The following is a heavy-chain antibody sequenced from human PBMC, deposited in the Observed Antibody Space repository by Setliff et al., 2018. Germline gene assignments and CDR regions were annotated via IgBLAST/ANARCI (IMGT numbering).Heavy chain of an antibody. CDR1: GGSVSSGSYY. CDR2: IFHSGTT. Sequence: SETLSLTCSVSGGSVSSGSYYWGWIRQPPGKGLEWIGSIFHSGTTYYNPSLKSRITMSVDTSRNQFSLKLTSVSAADTAVYYCARRDSTGYYGYSFDFWGQGTLVTVSS. J-gene: IGHJ4*02. CDR3: ARRDSTGYYGYSFDF. V-gene: IGHV4-39*01. D-gene: IGHD3-22*01.